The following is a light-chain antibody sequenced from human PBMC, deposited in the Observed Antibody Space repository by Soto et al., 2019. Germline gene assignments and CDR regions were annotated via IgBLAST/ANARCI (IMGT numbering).Light chain of an antibody. CDR3: QSYDSSLSGYV. Sequence: QSVLTQPASVSGSPRQSITISCTGASSDVGAYNYVSWYQQRPGEAPKLIIYEVSKRPSGVPDRIFASKSGTSASLAIAGLQAEDEGDYYCQSYDSSLSGYVFGTGTKVTVL. V-gene: IGLV2-14*01. CDR1: SSDVGAYNY. CDR2: EVS. J-gene: IGLJ1*01.